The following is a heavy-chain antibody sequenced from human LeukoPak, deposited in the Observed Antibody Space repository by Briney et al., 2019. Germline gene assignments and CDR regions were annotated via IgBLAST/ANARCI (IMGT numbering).Heavy chain of an antibody. Sequence: SETLSLTCIVSGGSISSSSYYWGWIRQPPGKGLERIGSFSYGGSTYYNPSLKSRVTISVDTSKNQFSLKLSSVTAADTAVYFCAREGSTTGTTRGVWFDPWGQGTLVTVSS. CDR3: AREGSTTGTTRGVWFDP. D-gene: IGHD1-1*01. J-gene: IGHJ5*02. V-gene: IGHV4-39*07. CDR1: GGSISSSSYY. CDR2: FSYGGST.